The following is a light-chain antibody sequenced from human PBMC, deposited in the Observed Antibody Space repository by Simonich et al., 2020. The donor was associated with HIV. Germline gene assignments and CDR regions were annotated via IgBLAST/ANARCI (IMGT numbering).Light chain of an antibody. Sequence: QSALTQPPSASGSPGQSVTISCTGTSSDVGGYNYVSWYQQHPGKAPKLMIYEVSKRPSGVPDRFSGSKSGNTASLTISGLQAEDEADYYCCSYAGGYTYVFGTGTKVTVL. CDR2: EVS. CDR1: SSDVGGYNY. V-gene: IGLV2-8*01. J-gene: IGLJ1*01. CDR3: CSYAGGYTYV.